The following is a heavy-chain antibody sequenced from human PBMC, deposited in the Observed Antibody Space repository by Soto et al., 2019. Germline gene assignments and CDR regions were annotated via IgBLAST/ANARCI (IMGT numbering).Heavy chain of an antibody. CDR3: AKESVRGIAALDPRYPYYYYGMDV. D-gene: IGHD6-13*01. CDR2: ISYDGSNK. V-gene: IGHV3-30*18. J-gene: IGHJ6*02. Sequence: PGGSLRLSCAASGFTFSSYGIHWVRQAPGKGLEWVAVISYDGSNKYYADSVKGRFTISRDNSKNTLYLQMNSLRAEDTAVYYCAKESVRGIAALDPRYPYYYYGMDVWGQGTAVTVSS. CDR1: GFTFSSYG.